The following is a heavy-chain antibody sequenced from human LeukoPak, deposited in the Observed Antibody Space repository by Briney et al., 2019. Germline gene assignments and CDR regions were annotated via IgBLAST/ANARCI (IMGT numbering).Heavy chain of an antibody. Sequence: GGSLRLSCAASGFTFSNYWMHWVRQAPGKGLVWVSRINSDGINTSYADSVKGRFTISRDNAKNTLNLQMNSLGAEDTAVYYCARDLGQYYDTSDNWFDPWGQGTLVTVSS. CDR1: GFTFSNYW. CDR3: ARDLGQYYDTSDNWFDP. J-gene: IGHJ5*02. V-gene: IGHV3-74*01. D-gene: IGHD3-22*01. CDR2: INSDGINT.